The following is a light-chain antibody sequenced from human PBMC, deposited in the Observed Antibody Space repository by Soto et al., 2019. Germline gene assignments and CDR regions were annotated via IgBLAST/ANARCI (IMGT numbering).Light chain of an antibody. CDR1: QSISSY. Sequence: DIPMTQSPSPLSASVGDRVTITCRASQSISSYLNWYQQKPGKAPTLLIYAASSLQSGVPSRFSGSGSGTDFTLTISSLQPEDFATYYCQQSYSTPYTFGQGTKLDIK. J-gene: IGKJ2*01. CDR2: AAS. V-gene: IGKV1-39*01. CDR3: QQSYSTPYT.